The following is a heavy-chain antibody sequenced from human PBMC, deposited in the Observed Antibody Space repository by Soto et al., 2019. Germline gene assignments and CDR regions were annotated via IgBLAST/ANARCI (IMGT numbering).Heavy chain of an antibody. V-gene: IGHV4-39*01. D-gene: IGHD6-19*01. CDR1: GGSISSSSFY. Sequence: QLQLQESGPGLVKPSETLSLTCTVSGGSISSSSFYWSWIRQPPGKGLEYIGNIYYSGNTYYNPSLKRRVTISVDASKNQFSLKLNSVTAADTAIYYCARLIEGWQIQEYYFDYWGQGTLVTVSS. CDR2: IYYSGNT. CDR3: ARLIEGWQIQEYYFDY. J-gene: IGHJ4*02.